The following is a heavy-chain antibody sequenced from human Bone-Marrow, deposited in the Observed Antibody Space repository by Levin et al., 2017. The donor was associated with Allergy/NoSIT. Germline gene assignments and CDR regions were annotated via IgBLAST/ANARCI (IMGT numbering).Heavy chain of an antibody. CDR3: ARDLGFNWNSDAFDI. CDR1: GVPMTNYY. Sequence: KPSETLSLTCNVSGVPMTNYYWSWIRQAAGKELEWIGRIYSSGKTNYSPSLKSRVSMSVDTSKSQFSLKLSSVTAADTAVYYCARDLGFNWNSDAFDIWGQGTMVTVS. V-gene: IGHV4-4*07. CDR2: IYSSGKT. J-gene: IGHJ3*02. D-gene: IGHD1-7*01.